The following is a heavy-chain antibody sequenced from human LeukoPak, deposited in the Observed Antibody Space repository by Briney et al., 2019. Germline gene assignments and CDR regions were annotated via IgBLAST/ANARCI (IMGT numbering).Heavy chain of an antibody. D-gene: IGHD2-8*02. V-gene: IGHV4-59*01. Sequence: PSETLSLTCTVSGASISSDYWNWIRQPPGKGLEWIGYIYNSGSTNYNPSLKSRVTISVDTSKNQFSLKLSSVTAADTAVYYCARDYWANYYYYRMDVWGQGTTVTVSS. CDR1: GASISSDY. CDR2: IYNSGST. J-gene: IGHJ6*02. CDR3: ARDYWANYYYYRMDV.